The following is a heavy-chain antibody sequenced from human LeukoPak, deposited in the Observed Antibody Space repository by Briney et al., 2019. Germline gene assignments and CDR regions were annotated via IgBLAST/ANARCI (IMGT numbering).Heavy chain of an antibody. CDR2: ISGSGGST. Sequence: GGSLRLSCAASGFTFSSYAMSWVRQAPGKGLEWVSAISGSGGSTYHADSVKGRFTISRDNSKNTLYLQMNSLRAEDTAVYYCAKDSHNIVVVTLDYWGQGTLVTVSS. D-gene: IGHD2-21*02. CDR1: GFTFSSYA. V-gene: IGHV3-23*01. CDR3: AKDSHNIVVVTLDY. J-gene: IGHJ4*02.